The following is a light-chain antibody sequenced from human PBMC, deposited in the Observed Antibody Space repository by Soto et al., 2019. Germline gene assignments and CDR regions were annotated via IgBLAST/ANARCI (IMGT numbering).Light chain of an antibody. CDR2: GAS. V-gene: IGKV3-20*01. CDR3: QQYGSSPT. J-gene: IGKJ4*01. Sequence: EIVLTQSPGTLYLSPGETATLSCRASQSVSSSYLAWYQQKPGQAPRLLIYGASSRATGIPDRFSGSGSGTDFTLTISRLEPEDFAVYYCQQYGSSPTFGGGTKVEIK. CDR1: QSVSSSY.